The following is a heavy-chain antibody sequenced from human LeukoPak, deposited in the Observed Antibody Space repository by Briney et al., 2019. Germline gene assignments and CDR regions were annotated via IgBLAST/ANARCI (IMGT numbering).Heavy chain of an antibody. Sequence: SETLSLTCTVSDYSISSGYYWGWIRQPPGKGLEWIGSIYHSGSTYYNPSLKSRVTISVDTSKNQFSLKLSSVTAADTAVYYCARWYSSGWHDVFDYWGQGTLVTVSS. J-gene: IGHJ4*02. CDR3: ARWYSSGWHDVFDY. CDR1: DYSISSGYY. V-gene: IGHV4-38-2*02. D-gene: IGHD6-19*01. CDR2: IYHSGST.